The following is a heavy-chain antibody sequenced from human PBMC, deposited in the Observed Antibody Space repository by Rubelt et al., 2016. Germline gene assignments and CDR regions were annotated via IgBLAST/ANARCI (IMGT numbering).Heavy chain of an antibody. CDR1: GGSISSSSYY. Sequence: LQLQESGPGLVKPSETLSLTCTVSGGSISSSSYYWGWIRQPPGKGLEWVGRIKSKPDGGTTDYAAPVKGRFNIPRDESKNTLYLEMTSLKTEDTSVYYCTTVTDDYGSYYWGQGTQVTVSS. D-gene: IGHD4-17*01. CDR3: TTVTDDYGSYY. V-gene: IGHV3-15*07. CDR2: IKSKPDGGTT. J-gene: IGHJ4*02.